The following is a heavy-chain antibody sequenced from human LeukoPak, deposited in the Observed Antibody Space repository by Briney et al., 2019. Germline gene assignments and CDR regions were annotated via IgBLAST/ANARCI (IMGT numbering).Heavy chain of an antibody. J-gene: IGHJ4*02. Sequence: GRSLRLSYTASGFTFGDFAMSWFRQAPGQGLEWLGVIRSNTYGGTTQAAASVKGRCTFSRDDSKSIAYLELDSLKTEDSAVYYCTRDRLTANDYWGQGTLVIVSS. CDR3: TRDRLTANDY. D-gene: IGHD7-27*01. CDR2: IRSNTYGGTT. CDR1: GFTFGDFA. V-gene: IGHV3-49*03.